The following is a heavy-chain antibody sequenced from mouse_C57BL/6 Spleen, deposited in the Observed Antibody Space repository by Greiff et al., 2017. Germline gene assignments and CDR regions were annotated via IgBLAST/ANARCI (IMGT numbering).Heavy chain of an antibody. J-gene: IGHJ4*01. CDR3: ARVRLAMDY. D-gene: IGHD2-14*01. Sequence: VKLMESGPGLVAPSQSLSITCNVSGFSLTSYAISWVRQPPGKGLEWLGVIWTGGGTNYNSDLKSRLSISKDNSKSQVFLKMNSLQTDDTARYYCARVRLAMDYWGQGTSVTVSS. V-gene: IGHV2-9-1*01. CDR2: IWTGGGT. CDR1: GFSLTSYA.